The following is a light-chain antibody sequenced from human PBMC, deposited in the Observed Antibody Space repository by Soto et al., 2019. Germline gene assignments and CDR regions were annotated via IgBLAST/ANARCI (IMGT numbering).Light chain of an antibody. Sequence: DIQMTQSPSTLSASVGDRVTITCRASQSISSWLAWYQQKPGKAPKLLIYDASSLESGVPSRFSGSGSGTEFTLTISSLQPDDFASYYCQEYNSYPLSFGGELEVDIK. CDR2: DAS. V-gene: IGKV1-5*01. J-gene: IGKJ4*01. CDR3: QEYNSYPLS. CDR1: QSISSW.